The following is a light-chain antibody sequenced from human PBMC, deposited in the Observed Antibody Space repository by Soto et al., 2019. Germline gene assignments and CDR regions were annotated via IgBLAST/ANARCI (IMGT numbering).Light chain of an antibody. V-gene: IGLV2-8*01. CDR2: EVT. CDR1: SSDIGRYEF. J-gene: IGLJ1*01. CDR3: CSYAGTKYYV. Sequence: QSALTQPPSASGSLGQSVTISCTGTSSDIGRYEFVSWYQHHPGKAPKLIISEVTERPSGVPDRFSGSKSGNTASLTVSGLQAEDEADYFCCSYAGTKYYVFGTGTKVTVL.